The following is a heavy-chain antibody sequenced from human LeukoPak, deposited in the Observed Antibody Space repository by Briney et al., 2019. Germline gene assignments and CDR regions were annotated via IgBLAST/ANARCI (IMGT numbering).Heavy chain of an antibody. V-gene: IGHV1-2*02. CDR3: AREGYSSGNFDY. D-gene: IGHD6-19*01. CDR2: INPNGGGT. Sequence: ASVKVSCKASGYTFTGYYMHWVRQAPGQGLEWMGWINPNGGGTNYAQTFQGRVTMTRDTSISTAYMELSRLRSDDTAVYYCAREGYSSGNFDYWGQGTLVTVSS. J-gene: IGHJ4*02. CDR1: GYTFTGYY.